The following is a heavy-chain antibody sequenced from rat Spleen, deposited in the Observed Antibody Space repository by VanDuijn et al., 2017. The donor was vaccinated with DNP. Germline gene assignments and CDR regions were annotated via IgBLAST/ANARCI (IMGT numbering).Heavy chain of an antibody. CDR2: IGYDGFTT. CDR3: ARHRTIMPYYYAMDA. D-gene: IGHD1-12*01. Sequence: EVQLVESGGGLVQPGRSMKLSCAASGFTFSNYYMAWVRQAPTKGLEWVATIGYDGFTTYYRDSVKGRFTISRDNAKSTLYLQMDSLRSEDTATYYCARHRTIMPYYYAMDAWGQGASVTVSS. J-gene: IGHJ4*01. CDR1: GFTFSNYY. V-gene: IGHV5-25*01.